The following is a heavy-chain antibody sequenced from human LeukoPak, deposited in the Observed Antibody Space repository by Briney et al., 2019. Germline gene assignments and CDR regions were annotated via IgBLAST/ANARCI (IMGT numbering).Heavy chain of an antibody. D-gene: IGHD3-16*01. CDR3: ARATVRGASED. J-gene: IGHJ4*02. CDR2: ISSSGSTT. Sequence: GGSLRLSCTASGFSFINYEMNWVRQSPGKGLEWVSNISSSGSTTHYADSVKGRFTISRDIAKTSLYLQMNSLRPEDTAVYYCARATVRGASEDWGQGTLVTVSS. V-gene: IGHV3-48*03. CDR1: GFSFINYE.